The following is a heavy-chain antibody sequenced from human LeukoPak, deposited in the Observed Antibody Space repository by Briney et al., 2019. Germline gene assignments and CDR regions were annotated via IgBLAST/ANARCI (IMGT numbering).Heavy chain of an antibody. CDR3: ARPDCGGNFPYDY. Sequence: GGSLRLSCAASGFTFSSYWMHWVRQAPGKGLVWVSRINSDGSSTTYADSVKGRFTISRDNAKNTLYLQMNSLRAEDTAVYYCARPDCGGNFPYDYWGQGTLVTVSS. CDR1: GFTFSSYW. J-gene: IGHJ4*02. V-gene: IGHV3-74*01. CDR2: INSDGSST. D-gene: IGHD4-23*01.